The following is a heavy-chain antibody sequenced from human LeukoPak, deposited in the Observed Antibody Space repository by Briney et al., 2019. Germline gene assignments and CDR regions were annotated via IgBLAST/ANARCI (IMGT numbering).Heavy chain of an antibody. V-gene: IGHV1-18*01. CDR2: ISSYSGDT. Sequence: ASVKVSCKASGYTFTSYGISWVRQAPGQGLDWMGGISSYSGDTNYAQRFQGRVSMTTDTSTSTAYMELRSLRYDDTAIYYCARGQYLFDFWGQGTLVTVSS. J-gene: IGHJ4*02. D-gene: IGHD4-11*01. CDR1: GYTFTSYG. CDR3: ARGQYLFDF.